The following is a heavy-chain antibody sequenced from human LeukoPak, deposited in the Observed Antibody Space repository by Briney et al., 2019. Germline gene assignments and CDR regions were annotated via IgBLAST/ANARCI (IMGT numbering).Heavy chain of an antibody. V-gene: IGHV3-23*01. CDR1: GFTFSTYA. CDR3: ATQILTGAH. Sequence: GGSLRLSCAASGFTFSTYAMNWVRQAPGKGLEWVSGITGSGGSSYYADSVKGRFTISRDNSKNTLYLQMNSLRAEDTALYYCATQILTGAHWGQGTLVTVSS. J-gene: IGHJ4*02. CDR2: ITGSGGSS. D-gene: IGHD3-9*01.